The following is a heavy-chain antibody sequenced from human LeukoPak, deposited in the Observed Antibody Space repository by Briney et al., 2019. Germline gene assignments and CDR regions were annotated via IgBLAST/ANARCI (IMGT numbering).Heavy chain of an antibody. D-gene: IGHD1-26*01. CDR1: GYTFTNYY. V-gene: IGHV1-2*06. J-gene: IGHJ4*02. CDR2: INPNSDVA. CDR3: ARWSGTYHPDPFFDC. Sequence: ASVKVSCKTSGYTFTNYYVHWVRQAPGQGLEWMGRINPNSDVANYAQKFQDRVTLTRDTSISTAYMELNRLTSDDTAVYYCARWSGTYHPDPFFDCWGQGTLVTVSS.